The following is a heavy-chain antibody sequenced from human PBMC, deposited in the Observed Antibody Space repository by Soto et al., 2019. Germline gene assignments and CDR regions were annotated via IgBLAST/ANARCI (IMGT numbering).Heavy chain of an antibody. Sequence: EVQLVESGGGLVKPGGSLRLSCAASGFTFSNAWMNWVRQAPGKGLEWVGRIKSTTDGGTTDYAAPVKGRFTISRDDSKNTLYLQMTSLKTEDTAVYYCTTSIVIAAAGIRDYWGQGTLVTVSS. CDR2: IKSTTDGGTT. CDR1: GFTFSNAW. V-gene: IGHV3-15*07. CDR3: TTSIVIAAAGIRDY. D-gene: IGHD6-13*01. J-gene: IGHJ4*02.